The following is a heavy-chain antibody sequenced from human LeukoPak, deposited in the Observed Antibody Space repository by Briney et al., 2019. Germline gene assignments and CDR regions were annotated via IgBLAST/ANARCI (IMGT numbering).Heavy chain of an antibody. J-gene: IGHJ4*02. CDR3: ARVLYSSSWYAFDY. CDR2: INPNSGGT. V-gene: IGHV1-2*02. D-gene: IGHD6-13*01. Sequence: ASVKVSCKAFGYTFTSNYMHWVRQAPGQGLEWMGWINPNSGGTNYAQKFQGRVTMTRDTSISTAYMELSRLRSDDTAVYYCARVLYSSSWYAFDYWGQGTLVTVSS. CDR1: GYTFTSNY.